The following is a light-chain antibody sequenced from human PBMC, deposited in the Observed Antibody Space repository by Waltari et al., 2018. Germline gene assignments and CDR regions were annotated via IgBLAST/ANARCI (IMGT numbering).Light chain of an antibody. J-gene: IGKJ4*01. CDR1: QSISNW. V-gene: IGKV1-5*03. CDR3: QQYNSYSLLS. Sequence: DIQMTQSPSTLSASVGDRFNITCRASQSISNWLALYQQKPGKAPKLLIYKASTLESGVPSRFSGSGSGTEFTLTISSLQPDDFATYYCQQYNSYSLLSFGGGTKVEIK. CDR2: KAS.